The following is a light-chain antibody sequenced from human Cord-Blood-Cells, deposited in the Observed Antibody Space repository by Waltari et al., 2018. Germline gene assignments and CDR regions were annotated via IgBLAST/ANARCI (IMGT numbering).Light chain of an antibody. J-gene: IGLJ2*01. CDR3: QSADSSGTYEV. CDR2: KDS. V-gene: IGLV3-25*02. CDR1: ALPKQY. Sequence: SYELTHPPSVSVSPGQTARITCPGDALPKQYANWYQQKPGQAPVLVIYKDSERPSGIPERFSGSSSGTTVTLTISGVQAEDEADYYCQSADSSGTYEVFGGGTKLTVL.